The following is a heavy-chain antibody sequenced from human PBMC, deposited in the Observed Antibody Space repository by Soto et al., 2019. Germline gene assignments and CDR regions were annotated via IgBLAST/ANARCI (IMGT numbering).Heavy chain of an antibody. V-gene: IGHV1-69*12. D-gene: IGHD1-26*01. J-gene: IGHJ4*02. Sequence: QVHLVQSGAEVKKPGSSVKVSCKTSGGTFSDSAINWLRQTPGQGLEWMGGLVPMFRTANYAPNLQGRVSITADESTINVFMELSTLTFEDTAVYYCARCLGGSYFPFDFWGQGTLLTVSS. CDR1: GGTFSDSA. CDR2: LVPMFRTA. CDR3: ARCLGGSYFPFDF.